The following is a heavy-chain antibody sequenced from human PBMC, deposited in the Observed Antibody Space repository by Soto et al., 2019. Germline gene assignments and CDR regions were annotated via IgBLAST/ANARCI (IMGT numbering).Heavy chain of an antibody. CDR1: GGSFSGSY. J-gene: IGHJ4*02. D-gene: IGHD6-13*01. CDR3: ARGRVKQQLVGPFSFFDY. CDR2: INHSGST. Sequence: PSETLSLTCAVYGGSFSGSYWSWIRQPPGKGLEWIGEINHSGSTNYNPSLKSRVTISVDTSKNQFPLKLSSVTAADTAVYYCARGRVKQQLVGPFSFFDYWGQGTLVTVSS. V-gene: IGHV4-34*01.